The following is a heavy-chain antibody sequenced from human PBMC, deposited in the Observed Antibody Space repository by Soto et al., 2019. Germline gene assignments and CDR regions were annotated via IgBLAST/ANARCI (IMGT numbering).Heavy chain of an antibody. D-gene: IGHD6-13*01. Sequence: GGSLRLSCAASGFTFSSYGMHWVRQAPGKGLEWVAVISYDGSNKYYADSVKGRFTISRDNSKNTLYLQMNSLRAEDTAVYYCAKALGSLYSSSDYWGQGXLVTVYS. J-gene: IGHJ4*02. CDR2: ISYDGSNK. V-gene: IGHV3-30*18. CDR3: AKALGSLYSSSDY. CDR1: GFTFSSYG.